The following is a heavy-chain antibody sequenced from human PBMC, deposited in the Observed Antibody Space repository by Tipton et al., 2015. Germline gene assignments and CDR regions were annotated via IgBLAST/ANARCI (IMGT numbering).Heavy chain of an antibody. Sequence: TLSLTCAVSGYSISSGYHWGWIRQPPGKGLEWIASIYHSGRTHYNPSLKSRVTISVDTSKNQFSLTLNSVTAADTAVYYCARDLEHGMDVWGQGTTVTVSS. J-gene: IGHJ6*02. CDR3: ARDLEHGMDV. D-gene: IGHD5-24*01. CDR1: GYSISSGYH. V-gene: IGHV4-38-2*02. CDR2: IYHSGRT.